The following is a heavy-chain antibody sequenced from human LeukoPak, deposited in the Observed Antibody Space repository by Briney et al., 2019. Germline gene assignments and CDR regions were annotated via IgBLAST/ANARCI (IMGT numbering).Heavy chain of an antibody. CDR1: GFSFVTYS. CDR2: ISSSSDYI. J-gene: IGHJ5*02. V-gene: IGHV3-21*01. CDR3: ARGATTTRFGRFDP. D-gene: IGHD4-17*01. Sequence: GGSLRLSCAASGFSFVTYSMNWVRQAPGKGLEWVSSISSSSDYIYYADSMKGRFTVSRDNAKKSLYLQMNSLRAEDTAVYYCARGATTTRFGRFDPWGQGTLVTVSS.